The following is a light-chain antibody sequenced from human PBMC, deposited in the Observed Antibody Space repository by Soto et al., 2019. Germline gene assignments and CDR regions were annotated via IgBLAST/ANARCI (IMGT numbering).Light chain of an antibody. V-gene: IGKV1-5*03. Sequence: DIPMTQSPSTLSGSVGDRVTITCRASQTISSWLAWYQQKPGKAPKLLIYKASTLKSGVPSRFSGSGSGTEFTLAISSLQPDDFATYYCQQYNSYSPWTFGQGTKVEIK. CDR3: QQYNSYSPWT. J-gene: IGKJ1*01. CDR1: QTISSW. CDR2: KAS.